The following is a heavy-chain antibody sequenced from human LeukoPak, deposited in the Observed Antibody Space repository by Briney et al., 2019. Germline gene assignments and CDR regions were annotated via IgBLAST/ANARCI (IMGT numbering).Heavy chain of an antibody. CDR2: INHSGST. CDR3: ARERSQNWFDP. J-gene: IGHJ5*02. V-gene: IGHV4-34*01. D-gene: IGHD1-1*01. CDR1: GGSFSGYY. Sequence: SETLSLACAVYGGSFSGYYWSWIRQPPGKGLEWIGEINHSGSTNYNRSLKSRVTISVDTSKNQFSLKLSSVTAADTAVYYCARERSQNWFDPWGQGTLVTVSS.